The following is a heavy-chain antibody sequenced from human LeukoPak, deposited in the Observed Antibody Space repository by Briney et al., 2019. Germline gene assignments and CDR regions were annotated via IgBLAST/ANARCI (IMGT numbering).Heavy chain of an antibody. CDR2: ISGSGGST. V-gene: IGHV3-23*01. D-gene: IGHD5-12*01. J-gene: IGHJ4*02. CDR1: GFTFSSYA. Sequence: PGGSLRLSCAASGFTFSSYAMSWVRQAPGKGLEWVSAISGSGGSTYYADSVKGRFTISRDNAKNSLYLQMNSLRAEDTALYHCAREAWEYSGYAFDYWGQGTLVTVSS. CDR3: AREAWEYSGYAFDY.